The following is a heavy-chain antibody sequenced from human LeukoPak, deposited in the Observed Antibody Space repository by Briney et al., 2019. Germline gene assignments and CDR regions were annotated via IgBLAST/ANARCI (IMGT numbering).Heavy chain of an antibody. CDR3: ARDPPAPRQWLPSGYYFDY. Sequence: GGSLRLSCAASGFTFSSYSMNWVRQAPGKGLEWVSSISSSSSYIYYADSVKGRFTISRDNAKNSLYLQMNSLRAEDTAVYYCARDPPAPRQWLPSGYYFDYWGQGTLVTVSS. CDR2: ISSSSSYI. V-gene: IGHV3-21*01. D-gene: IGHD6-19*01. J-gene: IGHJ4*02. CDR1: GFTFSSYS.